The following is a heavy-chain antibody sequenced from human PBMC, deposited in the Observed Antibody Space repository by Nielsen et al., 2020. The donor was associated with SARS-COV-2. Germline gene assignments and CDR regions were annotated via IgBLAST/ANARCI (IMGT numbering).Heavy chain of an antibody. Sequence: SLKIFCAASGFTFDDYAMHWVRQAPGKGLEWVSGISWNSGSIGYADSVKGRFTVSRDNARNSLYLQMSSLRAEDTAVYYCATGGVITEFDYWGQGTLVTVSS. V-gene: IGHV3-9*01. CDR3: ATGGVITEFDY. CDR1: GFTFDDYA. J-gene: IGHJ4*02. D-gene: IGHD3-10*01. CDR2: ISWNSGSI.